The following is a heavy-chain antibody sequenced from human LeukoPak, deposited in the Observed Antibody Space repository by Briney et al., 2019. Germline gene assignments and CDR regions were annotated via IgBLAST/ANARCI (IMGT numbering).Heavy chain of an antibody. V-gene: IGHV3-7*04. CDR3: ARGYTCGY. CDR2: IKEDGSEI. D-gene: IGHD5-18*01. Sequence: GGSLRLSCAASGFTFSTYWMSWGRQAPGKGLEWVANIKEDGSEINYADSVRGRFTISRDNAKNSLYLQMNSLRAEDTAVYYCARGYTCGYWGQGTLVIVSS. J-gene: IGHJ4*02. CDR1: GFTFSTYW.